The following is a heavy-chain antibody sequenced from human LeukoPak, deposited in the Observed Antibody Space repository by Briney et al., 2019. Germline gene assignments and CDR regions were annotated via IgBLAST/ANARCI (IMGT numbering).Heavy chain of an antibody. V-gene: IGHV4-38-2*02. CDR1: GYSITSGYF. J-gene: IGHJ4*02. CDR2: IYYDGRT. Sequence: SETLSLICIVSGYSITSGYFWDWIRQPPGMGLEWIGTIYYDGRTFYNPSLKSRVTISSDTSKNQFSLKVRSVTAADTAVYYCATGYSNGWTSDFDYWGQGARVTVSS. CDR3: ATGYSNGWTSDFDY. D-gene: IGHD6-19*01.